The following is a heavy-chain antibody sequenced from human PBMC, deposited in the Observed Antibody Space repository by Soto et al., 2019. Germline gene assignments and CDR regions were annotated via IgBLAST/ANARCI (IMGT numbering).Heavy chain of an antibody. V-gene: IGHV4-34*01. CDR1: GGSFSGYY. Sequence: SETLSLTCAVYGGSFSGYYWSWIRQPPGKGLEWIGEINHSGSTNYNPSLKSRVTISVDTSKNQFSLKLSSVTAADTAVYYCARFTMRSPFVDYWGQGTLVTVSS. CDR2: INHSGST. J-gene: IGHJ4*02. D-gene: IGHD2-15*01. CDR3: ARFTMRSPFVDY.